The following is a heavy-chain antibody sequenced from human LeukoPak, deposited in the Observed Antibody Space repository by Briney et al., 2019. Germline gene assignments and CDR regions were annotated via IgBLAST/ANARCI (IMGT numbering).Heavy chain of an antibody. V-gene: IGHV3-23*01. J-gene: IGHJ3*02. CDR2: ISGSGGST. CDR3: AKASTYYYDSSGSSDAFDI. CDR1: GFTFSSYG. D-gene: IGHD3-22*01. Sequence: GGSLRLSCAASGFTFSSYGMSWVRQAPGKGLEWVSAISGSGGSTYYADSVKGRFTISRDNSKNTLYLQMNSLRAEDTAVYYCAKASTYYYDSSGSSDAFDIWGQGTMVTVSS.